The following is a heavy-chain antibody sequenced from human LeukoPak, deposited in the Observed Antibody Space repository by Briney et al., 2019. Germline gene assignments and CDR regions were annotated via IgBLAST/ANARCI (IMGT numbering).Heavy chain of an antibody. D-gene: IGHD2-2*01. CDR2: IYTSGST. V-gene: IGHV4-4*07. Sequence: SETLSLTCTVSGGSISSYYWSWIRQPAGKGLEWIGRIYTSGSTNYNPSLKSRVTMSVDTSKNQFSLKLSSVTAADTAVYYCASESCSSTSCSVDYWGQGTLVTVSS. J-gene: IGHJ4*02. CDR1: GGSISSYY. CDR3: ASESCSSTSCSVDY.